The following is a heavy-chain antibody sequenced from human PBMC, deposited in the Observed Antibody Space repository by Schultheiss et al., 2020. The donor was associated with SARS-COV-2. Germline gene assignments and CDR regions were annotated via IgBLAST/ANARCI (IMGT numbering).Heavy chain of an antibody. Sequence: SETLSLTCTVSGASITSHYWGWIRQPPGKGLEWIGSIYHSGSTYYNPSLKSRVTISVDTSKNQFSLKLSSVTAADTAVYYCARGTSRWLPDYWGQGTLVTVSS. CDR1: GASITSHY. CDR3: ARGTSRWLPDY. J-gene: IGHJ4*02. CDR2: IYHSGST. D-gene: IGHD4-23*01. V-gene: IGHV4-38-2*02.